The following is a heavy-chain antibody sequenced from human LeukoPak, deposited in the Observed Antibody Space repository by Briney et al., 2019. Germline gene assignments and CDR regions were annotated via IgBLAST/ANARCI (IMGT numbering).Heavy chain of an antibody. CDR1: GFASSSFP. CDR2: ISYDGSNK. J-gene: IGHJ4*02. CDR3: ARDWGGIAAAPDDY. V-gene: IGHV3-30-3*01. D-gene: IGHD6-13*01. Sequence: GGSLRLSCAASGFASSSFPMNGVRKAPGRGMVRVAVISYDGSNKYYADSVKGRFTISRDNSKNTLYLQMNSLRAEDTAVYYCARDWGGIAAAPDDYWGQGTLVTVSS.